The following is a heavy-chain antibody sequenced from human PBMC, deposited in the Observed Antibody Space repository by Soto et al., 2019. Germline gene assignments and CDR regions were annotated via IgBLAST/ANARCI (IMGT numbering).Heavy chain of an antibody. V-gene: IGHV3-33*01. CDR1: GLTFSNHG. J-gene: IGHJ4*02. CDR3: ARYGGYCRGGTCFLPGEIDY. D-gene: IGHD2-15*01. Sequence: QVQLVESGGVVVQPGRSLRLSCAASGLTFSNHGMHWVRQAPGKGLEWVAVLWYDGSKQYYGDSEKGRFTISRDNSLNTLNMQMNSLIDEDTAVYYCARYGGYCRGGTCFLPGEIDYWGQGTLVTVSS. CDR2: LWYDGSKQ.